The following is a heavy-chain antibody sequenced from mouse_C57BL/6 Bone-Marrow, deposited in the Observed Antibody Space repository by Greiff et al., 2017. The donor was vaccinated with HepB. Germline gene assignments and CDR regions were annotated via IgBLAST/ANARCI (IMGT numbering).Heavy chain of an antibody. J-gene: IGHJ4*01. CDR3: ARADPDY. CDR2: ISYDGSN. V-gene: IGHV3-6*01. Sequence: VQLKESGPGLVKPSQSLSLTCSVTGYSITSGYYWNWIRQFPGNKLEWMGYISYDGSNNYNPSLKNRISITRDTSKNQFFLKLNSVTTEDTATYYCARADPDYWGQGTSVTVSS. CDR1: GYSITSGYY.